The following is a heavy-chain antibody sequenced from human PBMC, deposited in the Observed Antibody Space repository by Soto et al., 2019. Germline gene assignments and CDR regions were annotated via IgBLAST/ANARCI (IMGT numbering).Heavy chain of an antibody. Sequence: SETLSLTCTVSGGSISSYYWSWIRQPPGKGLEWIGYIYYSGSTNYNPSLKSRVTISLDTSKNQFSLKLSSVTAADTAVYYCARTAPSIAEVDPWGQGTLVTVSS. D-gene: IGHD6-13*01. CDR2: IYYSGST. CDR3: ARTAPSIAEVDP. CDR1: GGSISSYY. J-gene: IGHJ5*02. V-gene: IGHV4-59*01.